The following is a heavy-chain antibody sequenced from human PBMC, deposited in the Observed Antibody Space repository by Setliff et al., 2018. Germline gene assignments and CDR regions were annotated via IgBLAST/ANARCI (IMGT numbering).Heavy chain of an antibody. Sequence: PSETLSLTCTVSGGSISSSSYYWGWISQPPGKGLEWLGSVYFGGYTYYNPPLSGRVTISIDTSKNQFSLRLTSVTAADTAVYYCARVDFTMLQGVLGQWGQGTLVTVSS. CDR1: GGSISSSSYY. V-gene: IGHV4-39*07. CDR2: VYFGGYT. CDR3: ARVDFTMLQGVLGQ. J-gene: IGHJ1*01. D-gene: IGHD3-10*01.